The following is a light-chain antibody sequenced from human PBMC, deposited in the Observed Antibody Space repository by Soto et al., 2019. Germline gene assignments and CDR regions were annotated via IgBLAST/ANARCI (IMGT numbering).Light chain of an antibody. CDR3: AAWDATLDGYV. CDR1: SSNLGDNT. Sequence: QSVLTQPPSASGTPGQRVTISCSTSSSNLGDNTVNWYQHVPGTAPKLFIYSYDQRPSGVPDRFSGSRSGTSASLAISGLQSEDEADYYCAAWDATLDGYVFGTGTKLTVL. CDR2: SYD. J-gene: IGLJ1*01. V-gene: IGLV1-44*01.